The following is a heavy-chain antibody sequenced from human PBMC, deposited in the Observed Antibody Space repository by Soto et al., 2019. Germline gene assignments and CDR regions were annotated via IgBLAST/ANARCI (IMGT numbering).Heavy chain of an antibody. CDR1: GFTFSSYA. Sequence: QVQLVESGGGVVQPGRSLRLSCAASGFTFSSYAMHWVRQAPGKGLEWVAVISYDGSNKYYADSVKGRFSISRDTSKNTLYLQMNRLTAEDTAVYYCAREGGGSGWYNYFDYWGQGTLVTVSS. J-gene: IGHJ4*02. CDR2: ISYDGSNK. D-gene: IGHD6-19*01. CDR3: AREGGGSGWYNYFDY. V-gene: IGHV3-30-3*01.